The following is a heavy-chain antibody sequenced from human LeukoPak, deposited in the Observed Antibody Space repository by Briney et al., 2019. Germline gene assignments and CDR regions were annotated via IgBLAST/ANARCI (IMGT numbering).Heavy chain of an antibody. CDR2: ISLDGNDE. CDR1: GFTFRNYY. V-gene: IGHV3-30-3*01. CDR3: ARDDASSSFTY. J-gene: IGHJ4*02. D-gene: IGHD3-16*01. Sequence: GGSLRLSCAASGFTFRNYYMHWVRQAPGKGLEWVAVISLDGNDEYYADSVKGRFTISRDNAQNSLYLQMNSLRVEDTAVYYCARDDASSSFTYWGQGALVTVSS.